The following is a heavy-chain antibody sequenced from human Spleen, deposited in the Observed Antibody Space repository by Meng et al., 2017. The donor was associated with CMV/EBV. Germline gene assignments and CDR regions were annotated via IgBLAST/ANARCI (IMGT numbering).Heavy chain of an antibody. CDR1: GFTFSDFT. J-gene: IGHJ3*02. V-gene: IGHV3-21*01. CDR2: ISGSSSYI. CDR3: ARDLAYCGGDCYDAFDI. D-gene: IGHD2-21*01. Sequence: GESLKISCAASGFTFSDFTMNWVRQAPGKGLEWVSSISGSSSYIYYADSVKGRFTISRDNAKNSVYLQMNSLRADDTAVYYCARDLAYCGGDCYDAFDIWGQGTMVTVSS.